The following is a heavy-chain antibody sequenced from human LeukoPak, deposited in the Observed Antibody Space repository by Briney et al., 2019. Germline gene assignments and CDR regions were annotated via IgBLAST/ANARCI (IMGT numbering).Heavy chain of an antibody. Sequence: PGGSLRLSCAASGFTFSSYWMSWVRQAPGKGLEWVANIKQDGSEKYYVDSVKGRFTMSRDNAKNSLYLQMNSLRAEDTAVYYCARIGWYSSSWYFDYWGQGILVTVSS. CDR3: ARIGWYSSSWYFDY. CDR1: GFTFSSYW. D-gene: IGHD6-13*01. CDR2: IKQDGSEK. J-gene: IGHJ4*02. V-gene: IGHV3-7*04.